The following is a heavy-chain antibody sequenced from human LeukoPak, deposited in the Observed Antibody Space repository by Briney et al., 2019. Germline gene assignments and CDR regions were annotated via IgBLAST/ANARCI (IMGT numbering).Heavy chain of an antibody. D-gene: IGHD3-9*01. CDR3: ARALDILTGYRAFDI. J-gene: IGHJ3*02. Sequence: PSETLSLTCTVSGGSISSYYWSWIRQPPGKGLEWIGYIYYSGSTFYNPSLRSRVTISVDTSKTQFSLRLSSVTAADTAVYYCARALDILTGYRAFDIWGQGTMVTASS. CDR2: IYYSGST. CDR1: GGSISSYY. V-gene: IGHV4-59*01.